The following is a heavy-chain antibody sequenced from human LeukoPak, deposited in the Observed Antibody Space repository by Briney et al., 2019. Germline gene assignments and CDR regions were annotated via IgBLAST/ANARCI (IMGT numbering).Heavy chain of an antibody. CDR2: ISTIGDTT. J-gene: IGHJ6*02. CDR3: ARGRGVSSYDAMDV. Sequence: GRSLRLSCAASGFTFTAHAIHRVRQAPGEGLEYVSTISTIGDTTYYADSVKGRFTISRDNSRNTLYLQMGSLRAEDMAVYYCARGRGVSSYDAMDVWGRGTTVTVSS. D-gene: IGHD2-15*01. V-gene: IGHV3-64*02. CDR1: GFTFTAHA.